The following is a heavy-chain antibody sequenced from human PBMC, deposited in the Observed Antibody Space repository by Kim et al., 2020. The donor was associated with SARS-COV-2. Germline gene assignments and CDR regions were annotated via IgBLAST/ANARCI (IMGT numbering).Heavy chain of an antibody. V-gene: IGHV1-8*01. CDR3: ARGSTSWFGAYYYYYYGMDV. D-gene: IGHD3-10*01. CDR1: GYTFTSYD. CDR2: MNPNSGNT. Sequence: ASVKVSCKASGYTFTSYDINWVRQATGQGLEWMGWMNPNSGNTGYAQKFQGRVTMTRNTSISTAYMELSSLRSEDTAVYYCARGSTSWFGAYYYYYYGMDVWGQGTTVTVSS. J-gene: IGHJ6*02.